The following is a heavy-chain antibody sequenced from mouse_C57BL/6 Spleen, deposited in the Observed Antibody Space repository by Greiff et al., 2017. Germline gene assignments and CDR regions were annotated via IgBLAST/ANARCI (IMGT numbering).Heavy chain of an antibody. D-gene: IGHD1-1*01. V-gene: IGHV3-6*01. J-gene: IGHJ2*01. CDR1: GYSITSGYY. Sequence: EVQLQESGPGLVKPSQSLSLTCSVTGYSITSGYYWNWIRQFPGNKLEWMGYISYDGSNNYNPSLKNPISITRDTSKNQFFLKLNSVTTEDTATYYCARWSGYGSSYDYWGQGTTLTVSS. CDR2: ISYDGSN. CDR3: ARWSGYGSSYDY.